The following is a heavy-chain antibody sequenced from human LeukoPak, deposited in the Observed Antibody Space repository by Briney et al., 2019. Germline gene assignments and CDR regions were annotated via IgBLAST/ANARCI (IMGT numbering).Heavy chain of an antibody. CDR1: GLTFSNYW. CDR2: IKQDGSEK. J-gene: IGHJ4*02. Sequence: PGGSLRLSCAASGLTFSNYWMSWVRQAPGKGMEWVANIKQDGSEKYYVDSVKGRFTISRDNAKNSLYLQMNSLRADDTAVYYCARDWRWLFDSWGQGTLVTVSS. CDR3: ARDWRWLFDS. D-gene: IGHD5-18*01. V-gene: IGHV3-7*05.